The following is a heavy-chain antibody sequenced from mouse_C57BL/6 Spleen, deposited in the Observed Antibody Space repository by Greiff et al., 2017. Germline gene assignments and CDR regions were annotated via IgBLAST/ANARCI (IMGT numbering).Heavy chain of an antibody. J-gene: IGHJ3*01. Sequence: VQLKESGPGLVKPSQSLSLTCSVTGYSITSGYYWNWIRQFPGNKLEWMGYISYDGSNNYNPSLKNRISITRDTSKNQFFLKLNSVTTEDTATYYCARENYDGFAYWGQGTLVTVSA. V-gene: IGHV3-6*01. CDR2: ISYDGSN. CDR3: ARENYDGFAY. CDR1: GYSITSGYY. D-gene: IGHD2-4*01.